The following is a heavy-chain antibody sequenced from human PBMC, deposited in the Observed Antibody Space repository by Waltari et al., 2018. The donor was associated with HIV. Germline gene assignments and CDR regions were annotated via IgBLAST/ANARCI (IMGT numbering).Heavy chain of an antibody. D-gene: IGHD6-13*01. CDR2: ISGSGGST. V-gene: IGHV3-23*01. CDR1: SSYA. Sequence: SSYAMSWVRQAPGKGLEWVSAISGSGGSTYYADSVKGRFTISRDNSKNTLYLQMNSLRAEDTAVYYCAKGGPAPDLYYFDYWGQGTLVTVSS. CDR3: AKGGPAPDLYYFDY. J-gene: IGHJ4*02.